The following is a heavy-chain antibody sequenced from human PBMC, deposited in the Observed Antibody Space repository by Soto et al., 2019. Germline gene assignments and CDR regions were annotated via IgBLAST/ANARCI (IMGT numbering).Heavy chain of an antibody. CDR3: ARGPTSWEIDS. Sequence: QVLLVQSGAEVKKPGSSVKVSCKASGGTVRKYAISWVRQAPGQELEWMGGIIPVLGPANYAQRLQGRVTITADRSTNTAYMELNSLRSEDTAVYSCARGPTSWEIDSWGQGTLVTVAS. CDR2: IIPVLGPA. D-gene: IGHD1-26*01. CDR1: GGTVRKYA. J-gene: IGHJ4*02. V-gene: IGHV1-69*06.